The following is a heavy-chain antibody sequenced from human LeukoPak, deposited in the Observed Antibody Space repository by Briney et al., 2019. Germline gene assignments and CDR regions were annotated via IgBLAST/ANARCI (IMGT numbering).Heavy chain of an antibody. CDR1: GGSIGTYY. CDR2: IYVTGST. CDR3: ARQFHYYDRNTFDI. J-gene: IGHJ3*02. V-gene: IGHV4-59*08. Sequence: SETLSLTCTVSGGSIGTYYWSWIRQSPGKGLEWIGYIYVTGSTRYNPYLQSRVTISVDTSRNQFFLKMSSVTAADTAVYYCARQFHYYDRNTFDIWGQGTMVTVSS. D-gene: IGHD3-22*01.